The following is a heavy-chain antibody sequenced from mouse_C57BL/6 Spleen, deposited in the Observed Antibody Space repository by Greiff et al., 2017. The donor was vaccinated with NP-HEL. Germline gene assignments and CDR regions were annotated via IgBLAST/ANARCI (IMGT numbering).Heavy chain of an antibody. J-gene: IGHJ4*01. CDR2: ISDGGSYT. D-gene: IGHD1-1*01. CDR3: ARDGDYYGSSVYAMDY. CDR1: GFTFSSYA. Sequence: EVKVEESGGGLVKPGGSLKLSCAASGFTFSSYAMSWVRQTPEKRLEWVATISDGGSYTYYPDNVKGRFTISRDNAKNNLYLQMSHLKSEDTAMYYCARDGDYYGSSVYAMDYWGQGTSVTVSS. V-gene: IGHV5-4*01.